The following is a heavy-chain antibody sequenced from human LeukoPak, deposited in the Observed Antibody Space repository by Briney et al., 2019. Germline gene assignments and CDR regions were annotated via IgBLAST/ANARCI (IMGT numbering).Heavy chain of an antibody. J-gene: IGHJ4*02. Sequence: GASVKVSCKASGYTFTSYDINCVRQATGQGLEWMGWMNASSGDTGYAQNFQGRVTMTRNTSISTAYMELSSLRSEDTAIYYCARGGTYLPFGYWGQGALVTVSS. D-gene: IGHD3-10*01. CDR2: MNASSGDT. V-gene: IGHV1-8*01. CDR1: GYTFTSYD. CDR3: ARGGTYLPFGY.